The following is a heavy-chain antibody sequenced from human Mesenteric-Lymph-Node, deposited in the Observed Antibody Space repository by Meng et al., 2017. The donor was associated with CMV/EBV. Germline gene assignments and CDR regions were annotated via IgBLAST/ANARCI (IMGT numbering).Heavy chain of an antibody. CDR1: GGTFSSYT. CDR2: IIPILGIA. D-gene: IGHD3-3*01. CDR3: ARGSILNLEWLSRNWFDP. Sequence: SVKVSCKASGGTFSSYTISWVRQAPGQGLEWMGRIIPILGIANYAQKFQGRVTITADKSTSTAYMELSSLRSEDTAVYYCARGSILNLEWLSRNWFDPWGQGTLVTVSS. V-gene: IGHV1-69*02. J-gene: IGHJ5*02.